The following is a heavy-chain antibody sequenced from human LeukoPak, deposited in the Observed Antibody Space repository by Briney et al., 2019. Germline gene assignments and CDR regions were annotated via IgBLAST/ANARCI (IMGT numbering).Heavy chain of an antibody. V-gene: IGHV3-30*02. Sequence: HPGGSLRLSCVASGFTFSSSGMHWVRQAPGKGLEWMAFIRFDGSNRYYADSVKGRFTISRDNPKNTLYLQVNSLRAEDSAVYFCAKPYCTSTSCYFIFDYWGQGTLVTVSS. CDR1: GFTFSSSG. D-gene: IGHD2-2*01. J-gene: IGHJ4*02. CDR3: AKPYCTSTSCYFIFDY. CDR2: IRFDGSNR.